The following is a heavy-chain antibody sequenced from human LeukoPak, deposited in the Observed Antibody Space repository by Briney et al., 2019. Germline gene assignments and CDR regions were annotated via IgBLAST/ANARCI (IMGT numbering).Heavy chain of an antibody. V-gene: IGHV4-4*07. CDR3: ARMWELPTSESYFDY. D-gene: IGHD1-26*01. CDR1: GVSISYYY. J-gene: IGHJ4*02. Sequence: SETLSLTCTVSGVSISYYYWSWVRQPAGKGLQYIGRVYITGSTNDNPSVNPSLKSRVSMSVDLSKNQFSLKLNSVTAADTALYYCARMWELPTSESYFDYWGRGTLVTVSS. CDR2: VYITGST.